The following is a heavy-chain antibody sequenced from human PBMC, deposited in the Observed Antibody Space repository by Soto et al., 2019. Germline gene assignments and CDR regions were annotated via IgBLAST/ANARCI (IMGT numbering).Heavy chain of an antibody. J-gene: IGHJ3*02. D-gene: IGHD1-20*01. CDR3: ASGTVSRAFDI. CDR2: TRNKANSYTT. Sequence: GGSLRLSCAASGFTFSDHYMDWVRQAPGKGLEWVGRTRNKANSYTTEYAASVKGSFTISRDDSKNSLYLQMNSLKTGDTAVYYCASGTVSRAFDIWGQGTMVTVSS. CDR1: GFTFSDHY. V-gene: IGHV3-72*01.